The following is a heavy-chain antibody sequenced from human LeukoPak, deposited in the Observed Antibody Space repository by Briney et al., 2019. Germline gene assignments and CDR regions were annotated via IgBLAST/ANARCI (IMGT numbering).Heavy chain of an antibody. CDR3: ARGGDNYDILTQ. D-gene: IGHD3-9*01. J-gene: IGHJ4*02. Sequence: ASMKVSCKASEYIFTDYYIHWVRQAPGQGLEWMGWINPHSGGTNYAQKFQDRVTMTGDTSISTAYMELSRLISDDTAIYCCARGGDNYDILTQWGQGTLVTVSS. CDR1: EYIFTDYY. V-gene: IGHV1-2*02. CDR2: INPHSGGT.